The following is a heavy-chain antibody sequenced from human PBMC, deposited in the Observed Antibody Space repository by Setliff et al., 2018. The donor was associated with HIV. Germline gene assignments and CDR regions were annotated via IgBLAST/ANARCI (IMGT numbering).Heavy chain of an antibody. J-gene: IGHJ4*02. CDR3: ARLYCAISTAYVDGFDS. V-gene: IGHV4-34*01. Sequence: SETLSLTCAVYGGSFSGYYWSWIRQPPGKGLEWIGEINHSGGTSYNPSLKIRVSISVDTSKNQFSLRLSSVTAADSAVYYCARLYCAISTAYVDGFDSWGQGTLVTVSS. D-gene: IGHD3-9*01. CDR2: INHSGGT. CDR1: GGSFSGYY.